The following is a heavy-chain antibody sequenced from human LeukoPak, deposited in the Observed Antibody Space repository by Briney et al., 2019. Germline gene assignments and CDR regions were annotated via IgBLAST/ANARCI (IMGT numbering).Heavy chain of an antibody. CDR1: RYTFTSYD. D-gene: IGHD2-8*01. CDR2: MNPNSGNT. V-gene: IGHV1-8*01. Sequence: ASVKVSFKASRYTFTSYDINWVRPATGQGLEWMGWMNPNSGNTGYAQKFQGRVTMTRNTSISTAYMELSSLRSEDTAVYYCARTSLTHCTNGVCYYYYYGMDVWGQGTTVTVSS. J-gene: IGHJ6*02. CDR3: ARTSLTHCTNGVCYYYYYGMDV.